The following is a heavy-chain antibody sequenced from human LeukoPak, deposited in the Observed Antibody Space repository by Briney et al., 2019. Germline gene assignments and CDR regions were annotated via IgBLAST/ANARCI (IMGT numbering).Heavy chain of an antibody. J-gene: IGHJ4*02. CDR3: AREVGDYYDSSGSFGY. V-gene: IGHV3-74*01. D-gene: IGHD3-22*01. Sequence: GGSLRLSCAASGFTFSSHWLHWVRQGPGKGLVWASRINSDGSRTIYADSVKGRFTISRDSAKNTLYLQMNRLRAEDTAVYYCAREVGDYYDSSGSFGYWGQGTLVTVSS. CDR2: INSDGSRT. CDR1: GFTFSSHW.